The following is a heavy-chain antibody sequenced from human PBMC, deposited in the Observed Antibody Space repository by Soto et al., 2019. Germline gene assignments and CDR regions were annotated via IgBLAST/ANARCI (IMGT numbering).Heavy chain of an antibody. J-gene: IGHJ4*02. Sequence: QVQLVASGGGVVQPGRSLRLSCTASGFTFSGYAIHWVRQAPGKGLEWVAVISSDGSNKYYADSVKGRFTISRDSSKNTLYLQMHSLRADDTAVYYWARESVAGLFDYWGQGTLVTVSS. CDR2: ISSDGSNK. D-gene: IGHD6-19*01. CDR3: ARESVAGLFDY. CDR1: GFTFSGYA. V-gene: IGHV3-30-3*01.